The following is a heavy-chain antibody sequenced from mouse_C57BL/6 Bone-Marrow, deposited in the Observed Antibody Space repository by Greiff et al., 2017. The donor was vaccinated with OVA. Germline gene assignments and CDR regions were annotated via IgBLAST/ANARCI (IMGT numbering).Heavy chain of an antibody. V-gene: IGHV1-64*01. J-gene: IGHJ4*01. CDR1: GYTFTSYW. CDR2: IHPNSGRP. D-gene: IGHD4-1*01. CDR3: ARKGLTGPPYYAMDY. Sequence: QVQLQQPGAELVKPGASVPLSCKASGYTFTSYWMHWVKQRTGQGLEWIGMIHPNSGRPTYNEKFKSKATLTVDKSASTAYMQLSSLTSEDSAVYYCARKGLTGPPYYAMDYWGQGTSVTVSS.